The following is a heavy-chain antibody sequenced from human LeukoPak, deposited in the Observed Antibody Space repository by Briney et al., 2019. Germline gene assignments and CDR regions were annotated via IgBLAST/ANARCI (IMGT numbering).Heavy chain of an antibody. D-gene: IGHD3-22*01. CDR1: GGSISSSSYY. J-gene: IGHJ4*02. CDR3: ARAYDSSGYVFDY. V-gene: IGHV4-39*07. CDR2: IYYSGST. Sequence: PSETLSLTCTVSGGSISSSSYYWGWIRQPPGKGLEWIGSIYYSGSTYYNPSLKSRVTISVDTSKNQFSLKLSSVTAADTAVYYCARAYDSSGYVFDYWGQGTLVTVSS.